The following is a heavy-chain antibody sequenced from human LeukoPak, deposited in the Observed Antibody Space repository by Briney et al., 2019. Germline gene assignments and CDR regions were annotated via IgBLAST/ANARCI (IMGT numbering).Heavy chain of an antibody. CDR3: ARDPRRGDFDY. J-gene: IGHJ4*02. V-gene: IGHV3-53*01. CDR1: GFTVSSNY. D-gene: IGHD2-15*01. CDR2: IYSGGST. Sequence: GGSLRLSCAASGFTVSSNYMSWVRQAPGKGLEWVSVIYSGGSTYYADSVKGRFTISRDNSKNPLYLQMNSLRAEDTAVYYCARDPRRGDFDYWGQGTLVTVSS.